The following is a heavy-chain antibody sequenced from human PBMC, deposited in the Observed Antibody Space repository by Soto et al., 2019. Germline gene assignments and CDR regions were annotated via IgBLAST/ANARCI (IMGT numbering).Heavy chain of an antibody. J-gene: IGHJ6*02. Sequence: GGSLRLYCAASGFTFSDYYMSWIRQAPGKGLEWVSYISSSSSYTNYADSVKGRFTISRDNAKNSLYLQMNSLRAEDTAVYYCARENPAGLEVWYYYYGMDVRGQGTTVTVSS. CDR1: GFTFSDYY. CDR2: ISSSSSYT. D-gene: IGHD3-16*01. CDR3: ARENPAGLEVWYYYYGMDV. V-gene: IGHV3-11*06.